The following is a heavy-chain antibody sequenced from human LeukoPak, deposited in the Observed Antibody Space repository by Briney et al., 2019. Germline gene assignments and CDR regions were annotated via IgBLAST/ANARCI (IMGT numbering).Heavy chain of an antibody. J-gene: IGHJ4*02. V-gene: IGHV3-7*03. CDR2: INQDESQK. CDR3: ARDNPPDY. CDR1: GFNVRNNW. Sequence: GGSLRLSCAASGFNVRNNWMSWVRLAPGKGLEYVANINQDESQKYYVDSVKGRFTISKDDAKNSLYLQLNSLRAEDTALYYCARDNPPDYWGQGTLVTVSS.